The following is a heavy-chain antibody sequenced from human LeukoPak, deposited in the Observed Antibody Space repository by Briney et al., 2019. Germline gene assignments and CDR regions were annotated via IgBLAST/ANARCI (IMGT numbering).Heavy chain of an antibody. D-gene: IGHD3-22*01. V-gene: IGHV1-69*04. J-gene: IGHJ4*02. CDR1: GPTFSNYG. CDR3: ARAGDYYDSTPY. CDR2: IIPVLAKP. Sequence: SVKVSCKASGPTFSNYGINWVRQAPGQGLEWMGRIIPVLAKPNYAQKFQGRVTITADKSTSTAYMELSSLRSEDTAVYFCARAGDYYDSTPYWGQGTLVTVSS.